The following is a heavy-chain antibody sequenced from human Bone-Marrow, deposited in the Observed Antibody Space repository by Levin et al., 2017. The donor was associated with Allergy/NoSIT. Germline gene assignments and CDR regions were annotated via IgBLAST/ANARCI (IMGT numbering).Heavy chain of an antibody. CDR1: GFSLSNARMG. V-gene: IGHV2-26*01. CDR3: ARISYYGSGSRLGWFDP. D-gene: IGHD3-10*01. Sequence: VSGPTLVKPTETLTLTCTVSGFSLSNARMGVSWIRQPPGKALEWLAHIFSNDEKSYSTSLKSRLTISKDTSKSQVVLTMTNMDPVDTATYYCARISYYGSGSRLGWFDPWGQGTLVTVSS. J-gene: IGHJ5*02. CDR2: IFSNDEK.